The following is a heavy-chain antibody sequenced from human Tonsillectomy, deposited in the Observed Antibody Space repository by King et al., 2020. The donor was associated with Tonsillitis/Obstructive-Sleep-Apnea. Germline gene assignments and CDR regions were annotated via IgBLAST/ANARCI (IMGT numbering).Heavy chain of an antibody. CDR1: GYSFTSYW. CDR3: ARPPRSGTNYFDY. CDR2: IYPVDSDT. V-gene: IGHV5-51*01. J-gene: IGHJ4*02. D-gene: IGHD2-2*01. Sequence: VQLVESGAEVKKSGESLKISCKGSGYSFTSYWIGWVRQMPGKGLEWMGIIYPVDSDTRYSPSFQGQVTISSDKSISTAYLQWSSLKASDTAMYYCARPPRSGTNYFDYWGQGTLVTVSS.